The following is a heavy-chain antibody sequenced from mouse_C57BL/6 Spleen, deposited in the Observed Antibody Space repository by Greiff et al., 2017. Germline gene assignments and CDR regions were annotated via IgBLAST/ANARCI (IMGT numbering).Heavy chain of an antibody. D-gene: IGHD4-1*01. Sequence: VMLVESGPGLVQPSQSLSITCTVSGFSLTSYGVHWVRQSPGKGLEWLGVIWRGGSTDYNAAFMSRLSITKDNSKSQVFFKMNSLQADDTAIYYCAKTGWDPYYAMDYWGQGTSVTVSS. CDR3: AKTGWDPYYAMDY. V-gene: IGHV2-5*01. CDR1: GFSLTSYG. J-gene: IGHJ4*01. CDR2: IWRGGST.